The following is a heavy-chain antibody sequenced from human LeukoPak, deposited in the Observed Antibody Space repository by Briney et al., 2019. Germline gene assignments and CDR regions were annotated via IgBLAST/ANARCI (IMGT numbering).Heavy chain of an antibody. Sequence: GASVKVSCKASGYTFTSYAMNWVRQAPGQGLEWMGWINTNTGNPTYAQGFTGRFVFSLHTSVSTAYLQISSLKAEDTAVYYCARGGLETGKNSHIVVVTAGYWGQGTLVTVSS. CDR2: INTNTGNP. CDR1: GYTFTSYA. V-gene: IGHV7-4-1*02. D-gene: IGHD2-21*02. J-gene: IGHJ4*02. CDR3: ARGGLETGKNSHIVVVTAGY.